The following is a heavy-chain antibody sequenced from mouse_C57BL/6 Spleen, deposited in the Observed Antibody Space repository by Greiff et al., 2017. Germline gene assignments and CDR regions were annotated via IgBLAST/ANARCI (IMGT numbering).Heavy chain of an antibody. CDR3: ARDYGSCYGYYFDY. CDR1: GYTFTSYW. J-gene: IGHJ2*01. CDR2: IDPSDSYT. V-gene: IGHV1-59*01. D-gene: IGHD1-1*01. Sequence: VQLQQPGAELVRPGTSVKLSCKASGYTFTSYWMHWVKQRPGQGLEWLGVIDPSDSYTNYNQQFKGTATLTVDTSSRTAYIQLSSRTSEDSAVYYCARDYGSCYGYYFDYWGQGTTLPVSS.